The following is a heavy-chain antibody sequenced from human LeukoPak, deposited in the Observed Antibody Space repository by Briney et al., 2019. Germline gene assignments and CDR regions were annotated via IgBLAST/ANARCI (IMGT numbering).Heavy chain of an antibody. V-gene: IGHV3-23*01. CDR1: GFTFSSYA. CDR2: ISASGGIT. D-gene: IGHD6-19*01. J-gene: IGHJ4*02. Sequence: PGGSLRLSCAASGFTFSSYAMSWVRQAPGKGLEWVSTISASGGITYYADSVKGRFTISRDNSKNTLYLQMNSLRAEDTAVYYCAKVAGRTPRDYFDYWGQGTLVTVSS. CDR3: AKVAGRTPRDYFDY.